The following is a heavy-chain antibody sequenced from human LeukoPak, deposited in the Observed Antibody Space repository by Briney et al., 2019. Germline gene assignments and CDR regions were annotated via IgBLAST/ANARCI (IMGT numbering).Heavy chain of an antibody. V-gene: IGHV3-74*01. CDR1: GFTFSSYW. CDR3: ARDDEDSYYYYYMDV. Sequence: GGSLRLSCAASGFTFSSYWMHWVRQAPGKGLVWVSRINSDGSSTSYADSVRGRFTISRDNAKNTLYLQMNSLRAEDTAVYYCARDDEDSYYYYYMDVWGKGTTVTVSS. J-gene: IGHJ6*03. CDR2: INSDGSST.